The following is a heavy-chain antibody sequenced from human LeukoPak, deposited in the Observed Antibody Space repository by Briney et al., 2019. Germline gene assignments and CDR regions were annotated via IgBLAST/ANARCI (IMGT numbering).Heavy chain of an antibody. J-gene: IGHJ6*03. D-gene: IGHD2-2*01. CDR1: GYTFTSYD. CDR2: MNPNSGNT. CDR3: ARGYRTFQYCSSTSCYANDPPYYYYMDV. Sequence: GASVKVSCRASGYTFTSYDINWVRQATGQGLEWMGWMNPNSGNTGYAQKFQGRVNMTRNTSISTAYMELSSLTSEDTAVYYCARGYRTFQYCSSTSCYANDPPYYYYMDVWGKGTTVTVSS. V-gene: IGHV1-8*01.